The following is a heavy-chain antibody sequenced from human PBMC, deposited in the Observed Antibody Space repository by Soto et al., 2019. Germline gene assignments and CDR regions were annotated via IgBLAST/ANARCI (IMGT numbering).Heavy chain of an antibody. J-gene: IGHJ4*02. CDR3: AKGYPDIAAAGHFDY. V-gene: IGHV3-23*01. CDR1: GFTLSSYA. CDR2: ISGSGGST. D-gene: IGHD6-13*01. Sequence: VWSLRLSCAASGFTLSSYAMSWVRQAPGKGLEWVSAISGSGGSTYYADSVKGRFTISRDNSKNTLYLQMNSLRAEDTAVYYCAKGYPDIAAAGHFDYWGQGTLVTVSS.